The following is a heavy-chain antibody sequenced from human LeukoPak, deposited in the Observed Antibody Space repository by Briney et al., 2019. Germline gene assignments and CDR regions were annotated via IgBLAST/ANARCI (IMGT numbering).Heavy chain of an antibody. J-gene: IGHJ6*03. Sequence: GASVKVSCKASGFTFTSSAMQWVRQARGQRLEWIGWIVVGSGNTNYAQKFQERVTITRDMSTSTAYMELSSLRSEDTAVYYCARGKTRESSGYYSFYYYYYMDVWGKGTTVTISS. V-gene: IGHV1-58*02. CDR3: ARGKTRESSGYYSFYYYYYMDV. CDR1: GFTFTSSA. D-gene: IGHD3-22*01. CDR2: IVVGSGNT.